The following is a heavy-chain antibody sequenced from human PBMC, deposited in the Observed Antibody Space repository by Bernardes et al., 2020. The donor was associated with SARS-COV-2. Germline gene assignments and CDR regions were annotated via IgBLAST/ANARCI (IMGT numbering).Heavy chain of an antibody. D-gene: IGHD4-17*01. CDR1: GASITLNY. V-gene: IGHV4-59*01. CDR3: ARWNTVSPPYNFDY. Sequence: SETLSLTCTVSGASITLNYLSWIRQSPTKGLEWIAYIAHSGSTNYNPSPQSRITMSVDASNNQFTLQLKSVTAADTAVYYCARWNTVSPPYNFDYWGPGTLVTVSS. J-gene: IGHJ4*02. CDR2: IAHSGST.